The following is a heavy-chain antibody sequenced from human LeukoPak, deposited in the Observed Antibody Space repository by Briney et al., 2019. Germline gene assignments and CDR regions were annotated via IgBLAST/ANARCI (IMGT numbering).Heavy chain of an antibody. J-gene: IGHJ5*02. CDR3: ARGGTVTSWFDP. Sequence: ASVKVSCKVSGYTLTELSMHWVRQAPGQGLEWMGWINPNSGGTNYAQKFQGWVTMTRDTSISTAYMELSRLRSDDTAVYYCARGGTVTSWFDPWGQGTLVTVSS. V-gene: IGHV1-2*04. CDR2: INPNSGGT. D-gene: IGHD4-17*01. CDR1: GYTLTELS.